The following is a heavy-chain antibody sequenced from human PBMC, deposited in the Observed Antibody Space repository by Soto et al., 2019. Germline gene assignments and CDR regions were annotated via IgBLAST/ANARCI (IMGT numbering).Heavy chain of an antibody. J-gene: IGHJ4*02. Sequence: SVKVSCKASGGTLTRFINYPIDWVRQAPRQGLEWMGGIVPNIGTVNYAQKFQGRVTITADKSTGTAFIELNSLRPEDTAPYFCARRATGGFLRYFDNWGQGTLVTV. V-gene: IGHV1-69*06. CDR3: ARRATGGFLRYFDN. D-gene: IGHD2-8*02. CDR1: GGTLTRFINYP. CDR2: IVPNIGTV.